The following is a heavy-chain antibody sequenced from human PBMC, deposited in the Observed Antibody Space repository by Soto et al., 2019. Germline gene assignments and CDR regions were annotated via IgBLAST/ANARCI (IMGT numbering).Heavy chain of an antibody. J-gene: IGHJ6*02. CDR1: GFTFSSYA. Sequence: GGSLRLSCAASGFTFSSYAMHWVRQAPGKGLEWAAVISYDGSNKYYADSVKGRFTISRDNSKNTLYLQMNSLRAEDTAVYYCARDRAGSSLNYYYGMDVWGQGTTVTVSS. CDR2: ISYDGSNK. CDR3: ARDRAGSSLNYYYGMDV. V-gene: IGHV3-30-3*01. D-gene: IGHD3-10*01.